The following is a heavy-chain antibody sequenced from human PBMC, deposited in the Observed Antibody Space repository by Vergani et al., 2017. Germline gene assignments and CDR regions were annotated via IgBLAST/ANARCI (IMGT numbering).Heavy chain of an antibody. Sequence: QVQLVQSGAEVKKPGASVKVSCKASGYTFTGYYMHWVRQAPGQGLEWMGWINPNSGGTNYAQKFQGRVTMTRDTSISTAYMELSRLRSDDTAVYYCARPPYPFYYDSRGPDAFDIWGQGTMVTVSS. CDR3: ARPPYPFYYDSRGPDAFDI. D-gene: IGHD3-22*01. CDR2: INPNSGGT. J-gene: IGHJ3*02. CDR1: GYTFTGYY. V-gene: IGHV1-2*02.